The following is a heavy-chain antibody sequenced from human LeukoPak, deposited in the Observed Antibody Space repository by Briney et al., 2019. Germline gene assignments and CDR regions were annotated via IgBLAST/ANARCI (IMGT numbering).Heavy chain of an antibody. CDR1: GFTFSSYS. V-gene: IGHV3-21*01. CDR2: ISSSSSYI. J-gene: IGHJ4*02. Sequence: GGSLRLSCAASGFTFSSYSMNWVRQAPGKGLEWVSSISSSSSYIYYADSVKGRFTISRDNAKNSLYQQMNRLRAEDTAVYYCARAVAGPHYFDYWGQGTLVTVSS. D-gene: IGHD6-19*01. CDR3: ARAVAGPHYFDY.